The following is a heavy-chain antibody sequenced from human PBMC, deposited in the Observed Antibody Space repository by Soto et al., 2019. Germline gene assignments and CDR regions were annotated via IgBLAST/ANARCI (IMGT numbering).Heavy chain of an antibody. CDR1: GYTFTSYD. Sequence: QVQLVQSGAEVKKPGASVKVSCKASGYTFTSYDINWVRQATGQGLEWMGWMNPNSGNTGYAQKFQGRVTMTRNTSISTAYMELSSLRSEATAVYYCASGSYDYDYYGMDVWGQGTTVTVSS. J-gene: IGHJ6*02. CDR3: ASGSYDYDYYGMDV. V-gene: IGHV1-8*01. CDR2: MNPNSGNT. D-gene: IGHD3-10*01.